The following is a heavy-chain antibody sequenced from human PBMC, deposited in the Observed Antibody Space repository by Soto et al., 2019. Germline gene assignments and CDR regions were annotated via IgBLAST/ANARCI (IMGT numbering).Heavy chain of an antibody. Sequence: GGSLRLSCAASGFTFSSYSMNWVRQAPGKGLEWVSYISSSSSTIYYADSVKGRFTISRDNAKNSLYLQMNSLRDEDTAVYYCARDRVLRYFDWFDYWGQGTLVTVSS. CDR1: GFTFSSYS. J-gene: IGHJ4*02. V-gene: IGHV3-48*02. D-gene: IGHD3-9*01. CDR2: ISSSSSTI. CDR3: ARDRVLRYFDWFDY.